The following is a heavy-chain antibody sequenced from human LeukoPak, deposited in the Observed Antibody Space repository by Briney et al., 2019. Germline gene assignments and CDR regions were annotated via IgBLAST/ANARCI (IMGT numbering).Heavy chain of an antibody. CDR3: AGGTDFWSGYSFDS. J-gene: IGHJ4*02. CDR1: GFTVSDNY. D-gene: IGHD3-3*01. CDR2: IYSGGNT. Sequence: PGGSLRLSRAASGFTVSDNYMSWVRQAPGKGLEWVSLIYSGGNTDFADSVKGRFTISRDISKNTLSLQLSSLRPEDTAVYFCAGGTDFWSGYSFDSWGQGTLVTVSS. V-gene: IGHV3-53*01.